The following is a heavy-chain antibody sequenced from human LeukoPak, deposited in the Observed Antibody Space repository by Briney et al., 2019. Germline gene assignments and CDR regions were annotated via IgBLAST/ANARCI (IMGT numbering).Heavy chain of an antibody. CDR3: ASIRTTVVTTGDAFDI. Sequence: ASVKVSCKASGYTFTSYYMHWVRQAPGQGLEWMGWINPNSGGTNYAQKFQGRVTMTRDTSISTAYMELSRLRSDDTAVYYCASIRTTVVTTGDAFDIWGQGTMVTVSS. J-gene: IGHJ3*02. CDR1: GYTFTSYY. D-gene: IGHD4-23*01. CDR2: INPNSGGT. V-gene: IGHV1-2*02.